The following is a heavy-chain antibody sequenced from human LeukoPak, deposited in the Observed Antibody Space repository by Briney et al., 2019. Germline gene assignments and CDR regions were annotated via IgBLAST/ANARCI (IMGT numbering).Heavy chain of an antibody. D-gene: IGHD2-15*01. Sequence: SETLSLTCAVYGGSFSGYYWSWIRQPPGKGLEWIGEINHSGSTNYNPSLKSRVTISVDTSKNQFSLKLSSVTAADTAVYYCARRSTKHCYCSGGSCYWAWFDPWGQGTLVTVSS. J-gene: IGHJ5*02. CDR3: ARRSTKHCYCSGGSCYWAWFDP. CDR2: INHSGST. CDR1: GGSFSGYY. V-gene: IGHV4-34*01.